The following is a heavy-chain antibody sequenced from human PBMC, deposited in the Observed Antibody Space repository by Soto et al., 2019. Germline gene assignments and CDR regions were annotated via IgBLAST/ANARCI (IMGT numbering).Heavy chain of an antibody. CDR3: ARGLSPCTNGVCYGDYYYYMDV. Sequence: ASVKVSCKASGYTFTSYDINWVRQATGQGLEWMGWMNPNSGNTGYAQKFQGRVTMTRNTSISTAYMELSSLRSEDTAVYYCARGLSPCTNGVCYGDYYYYMDVWGKGTTVTVSS. V-gene: IGHV1-8*01. J-gene: IGHJ6*03. CDR1: GYTFTSYD. D-gene: IGHD2-8*01. CDR2: MNPNSGNT.